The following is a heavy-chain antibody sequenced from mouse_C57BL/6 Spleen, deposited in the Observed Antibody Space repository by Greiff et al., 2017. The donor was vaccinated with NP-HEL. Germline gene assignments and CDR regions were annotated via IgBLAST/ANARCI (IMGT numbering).Heavy chain of an antibody. V-gene: IGHV1-69*01. D-gene: IGHD3-2*02. Sequence: VQLQQPGAELVMPGASVKLSCKASGYTFTSYWMHWVKQRPGQGLEWIGEIDPSDSYTNYNQKFKGKSTLTVDKSSSTAYMQLSSLTSEDSAVYYCARSGYGLYSYAMDYWGQGTSVTVSS. CDR3: ARSGYGLYSYAMDY. J-gene: IGHJ4*01. CDR1: GYTFTSYW. CDR2: IDPSDSYT.